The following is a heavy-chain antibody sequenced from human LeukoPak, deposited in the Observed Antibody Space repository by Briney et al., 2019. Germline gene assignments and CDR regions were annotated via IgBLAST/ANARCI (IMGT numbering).Heavy chain of an antibody. D-gene: IGHD2-21*01. V-gene: IGHV4-59*01. CDR2: IYYTGTT. Sequence: PSETLSLTCTVSVGSLSSFYWSWIRQPPGKGLECIGYIYYTGTTNYNPSLKSRVTISVDTSKNQFSLNLSSVTAADTAVYSCARVKGDLGYYFDYWGQGTLVIVSS. CDR3: ARVKGDLGYYFDY. CDR1: VGSLSSFY. J-gene: IGHJ4*02.